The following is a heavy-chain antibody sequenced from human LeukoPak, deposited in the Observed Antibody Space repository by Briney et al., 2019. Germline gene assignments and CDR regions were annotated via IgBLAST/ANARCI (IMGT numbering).Heavy chain of an antibody. Sequence: RGSLRLSCAASGFTFSSYAMSWVRQAPGKGLEWVSAISGSGGSTYYADSVKGRFTISRDNSKNTLYLQMNSLRADDTAIYYCAKESGFYSSSPPDYWGQGTLVTGSS. CDR1: GFTFSSYA. V-gene: IGHV3-23*01. D-gene: IGHD6-13*01. CDR2: ISGSGGST. J-gene: IGHJ4*02. CDR3: AKESGFYSSSPPDY.